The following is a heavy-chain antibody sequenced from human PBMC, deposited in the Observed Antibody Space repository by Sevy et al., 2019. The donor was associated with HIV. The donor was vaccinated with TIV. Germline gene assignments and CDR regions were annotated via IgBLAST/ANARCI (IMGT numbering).Heavy chain of an antibody. D-gene: IGHD6-13*01. V-gene: IGHV3-7*01. J-gene: IGHJ4*02. Sequence: GGSLRLSCVASGFTLNNYWMHWVRQAPGKGLEWVANINQDGGVTYYVDSVRGRFTISRDNGRNLVFLQMNSLRVDDTALYFCVRAIAKDGSFWGQGTLVTVPS. CDR2: INQDGGVT. CDR1: GFTLNNYW. CDR3: VRAIAKDGSF.